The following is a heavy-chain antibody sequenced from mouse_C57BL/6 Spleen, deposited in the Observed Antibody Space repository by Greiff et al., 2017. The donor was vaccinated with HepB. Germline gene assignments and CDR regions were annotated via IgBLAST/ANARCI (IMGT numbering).Heavy chain of an antibody. D-gene: IGHD1-1*01. CDR1: GFTFSSYG. Sequence: EVKLMESGGDLVKPGGSLKLSCAASGFTFSSYGMSWVRQTPDKRLEWVATISSGGSYTYYPDSVKGRFTISRDNAKNTLYLQMSSLKSEDTAMYYCARGVPDYYGSRGGYFDVWGTGTTVTVSS. CDR2: ISSGGSYT. CDR3: ARGVPDYYGSRGGYFDV. V-gene: IGHV5-6*01. J-gene: IGHJ1*03.